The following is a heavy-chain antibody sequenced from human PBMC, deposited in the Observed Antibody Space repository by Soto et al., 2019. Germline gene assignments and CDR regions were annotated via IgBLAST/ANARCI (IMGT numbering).Heavy chain of an antibody. CDR1: GFTFSNAW. V-gene: IGHV3-15*01. J-gene: IGHJ4*02. CDR3: TTDGYYDSSGYSPIFDY. D-gene: IGHD3-22*01. CDR2: IKSKTDGGTT. Sequence: PGGSLRLSCAASGFTFSNAWMSWVRQAPGKGLEWVGRIKSKTDGGTTDYAAPVKGRFTISRDDSKNTLYLQMNSMKTEDTAVHYCTTDGYYDSSGYSPIFDYWGLGTLVTVSS.